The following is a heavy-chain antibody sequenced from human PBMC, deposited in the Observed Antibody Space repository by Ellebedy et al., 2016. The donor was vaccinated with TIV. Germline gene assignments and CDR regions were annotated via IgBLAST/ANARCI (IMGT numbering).Heavy chain of an antibody. CDR1: GPSISNAYY. J-gene: IGHJ3*02. CDR3: ARVADDAFDI. CDR2: IFHTGST. Sequence: MPSETLSLTCIVSGPSISNAYYWGWTRQSPGEGLEYIGSIFHTGSTYYHPSLKSRVTIPVDTSKNQFSLKLSSVTAADTAVYYCARVADDAFDIWGQGTMVTVSS. V-gene: IGHV4-38-2*02.